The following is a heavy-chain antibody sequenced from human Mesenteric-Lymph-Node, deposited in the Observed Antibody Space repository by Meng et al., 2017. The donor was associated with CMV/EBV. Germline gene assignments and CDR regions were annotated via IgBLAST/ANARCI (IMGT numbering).Heavy chain of an antibody. CDR2: LSWNSDSI. J-gene: IGHJ4*02. CDR3: ARGGRDVSGWTGSYFADH. Sequence: GGSLRPSCPASGFTFDDYAMHWVRQVPGKGPEWVSGLSWNSDSIADADFVKGRFTISRDNAKNSLYLEMNSLKTDDTAVYYCARGGRDVSGWTGSYFADHWGQGMLVTVSS. D-gene: IGHD3/OR15-3a*01. V-gene: IGHV3-9*01. CDR1: GFTFDDYA.